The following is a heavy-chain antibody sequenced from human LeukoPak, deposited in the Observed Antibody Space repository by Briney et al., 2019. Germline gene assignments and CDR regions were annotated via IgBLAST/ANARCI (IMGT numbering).Heavy chain of an antibody. J-gene: IGHJ3*02. D-gene: IGHD3-16*01. V-gene: IGHV4-31*03. Sequence: TLSLTCTVSGDSISSGNYYWSWIRQHPGKGLEWIGYIYFSGSTYYNPSLKSRITISVDTSKNQFSLKLSSVTAADTAVYYCARDLRENDAFDIWGQGTMVTVSS. CDR1: GDSISSGNYY. CDR2: IYFSGST. CDR3: ARDLRENDAFDI.